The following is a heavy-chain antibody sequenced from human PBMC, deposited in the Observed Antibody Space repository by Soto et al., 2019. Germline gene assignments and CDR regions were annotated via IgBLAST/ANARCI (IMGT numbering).Heavy chain of an antibody. CDR2: INPNSGGT. V-gene: IGHV1-2*02. J-gene: IGHJ6*02. D-gene: IGHD5-12*01. Sequence: ASAKVSCKASGYTFTGYYMHWVRQAPGQGLEWMGWINPNSGGTNYAQKFQGRVTMTRDTSISTAYMELSRLRSDDTAVYYCAYSGYEEVDYYYYYGMDVWGQGTTVTVSS. CDR1: GYTFTGYY. CDR3: AYSGYEEVDYYYYYGMDV.